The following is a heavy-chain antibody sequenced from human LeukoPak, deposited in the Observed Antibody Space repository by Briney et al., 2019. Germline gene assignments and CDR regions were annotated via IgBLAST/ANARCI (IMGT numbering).Heavy chain of an antibody. J-gene: IGHJ4*02. CDR2: ISSSGSTI. Sequence: GGSLRLSCAASGFTFSSYEMNWVRQAPGKGLEWVSYISSSGSTIYYADSVKGRFTISRDNAKNSLYLQMNSLRAEDTAVYYCARAIETFDYWGQGTLVTVSS. D-gene: IGHD3-22*01. CDR3: ARAIETFDY. CDR1: GFTFSSYE. V-gene: IGHV3-48*03.